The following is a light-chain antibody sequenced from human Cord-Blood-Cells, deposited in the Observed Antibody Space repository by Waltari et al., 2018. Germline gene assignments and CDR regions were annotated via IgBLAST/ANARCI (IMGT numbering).Light chain of an antibody. J-gene: IGKJ2*01. CDR1: QSVLYSSNNKNY. CDR2: WAS. CDR3: QQYYSTPYT. Sequence: IVMIQSPDSLAASLGARATTNSKLSQSVLYSSNNKNYLAWYQQKPGQPPKLLIYWASTRESGVPDRFSGSGSGTDFTLTISSLQAEDVAVYYCQQYYSTPYTFGQGTKLEIK. V-gene: IGKV4-1*01.